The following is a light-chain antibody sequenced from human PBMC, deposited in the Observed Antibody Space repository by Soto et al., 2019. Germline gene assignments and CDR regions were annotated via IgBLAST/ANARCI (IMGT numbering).Light chain of an antibody. CDR2: HTS. J-gene: IGKJ1*01. V-gene: IGKV3-11*01. CDR3: HQRQSWPRT. CDR1: QTVNSR. Sequence: ILFTQSPATPSSSPGGRTTLSLRARQTVNSRLAWYQHKPGQAPRLLIYHTSNRATGIPARFSGSGSGTDFTLTISSLEPEDFAVYYCHQRQSWPRTFGQGTKVDI.